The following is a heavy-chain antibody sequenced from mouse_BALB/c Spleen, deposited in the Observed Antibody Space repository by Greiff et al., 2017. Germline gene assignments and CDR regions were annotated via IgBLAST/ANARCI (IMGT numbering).Heavy chain of an antibody. CDR2: ISDGGSYT. J-gene: IGHJ2*01. V-gene: IGHV5-4*02. CDR3: ARSYYYGSSYGNLDY. D-gene: IGHD1-1*01. CDR1: GFTFSDYY. Sequence: EVMLVESGGGLVKPGGSLKLSCAASGFTFSDYYMYWVRQTPEKRLEWVATISDGGSYTYYPDSVKGRFTISRDNAKNNLYLQMSSLKSEDTAMYYCARSYYYGSSYGNLDYWGQGTTLTVSS.